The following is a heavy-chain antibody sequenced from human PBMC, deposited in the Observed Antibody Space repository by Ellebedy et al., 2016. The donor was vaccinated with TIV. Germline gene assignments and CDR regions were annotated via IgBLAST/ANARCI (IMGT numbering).Heavy chain of an antibody. CDR3: ARAQYRDDYGMDV. D-gene: IGHD4-11*01. Sequence: GESLKISXAASGFTFSSYAMHWVRQAPGKGLEWVAVISYDGSNKYYADSVKGRFTISRDNSKNTLYLQMNSLRAEDTAVYYCARAQYRDDYGMDVWGQGTTVTVSS. CDR2: ISYDGSNK. V-gene: IGHV3-30*04. CDR1: GFTFSSYA. J-gene: IGHJ6*02.